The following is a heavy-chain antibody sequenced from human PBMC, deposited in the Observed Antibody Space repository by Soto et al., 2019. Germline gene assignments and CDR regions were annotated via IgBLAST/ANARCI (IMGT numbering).Heavy chain of an antibody. J-gene: IGHJ4*02. D-gene: IGHD3-22*01. CDR2: IYRGDSDI. CDR3: AGTYYYDSSGYYPLDY. V-gene: IGHV5-51*01. CDR1: GYSFTSYW. Sequence: PGESLKISCKGSGYSFTSYWIAWVRQMPGKGLEWMGIIYRGDSDIRYSPSFQGQVTISTDKSISTAYLQWSSLKASDTAMYYCAGTYYYDSSGYYPLDYWGQGTLVTVSS.